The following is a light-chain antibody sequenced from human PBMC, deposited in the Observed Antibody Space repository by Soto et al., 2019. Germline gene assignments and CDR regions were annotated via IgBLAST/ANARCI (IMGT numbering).Light chain of an antibody. V-gene: IGKV3-20*01. CDR3: QQYGTSPQT. J-gene: IGKJ1*01. CDR1: QSVRSRY. CDR2: GSS. Sequence: EIVLTQSPGTLSLSPGERATLSCRASQSVRSRYLAWYQQKPGQAPRLLIYGSSSRPPGIPDRVSGSGSGQEFTLTISRLEPEDFALYYCQQYGTSPQTFGQGTKVEIK.